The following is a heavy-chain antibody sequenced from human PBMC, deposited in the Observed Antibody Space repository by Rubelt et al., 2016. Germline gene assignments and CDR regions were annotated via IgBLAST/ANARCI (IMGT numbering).Heavy chain of an antibody. D-gene: IGHD3-10*01. CDR1: GGSISSGSHY. Sequence: QLQLQESGPGPVKPSETLSLTCTVSGGSISSGSHYWGWIRQPPGKGLEWIGSIYYSGSTYYNPSLKSRVTISVDTSKNQFSLKLGSGTAADTAVYYCARGYYDGSGSYFPFHYWGQGTLVTVSS. J-gene: IGHJ4*02. CDR3: ARGYYDGSGSYFPFHY. CDR2: IYYSGST. V-gene: IGHV4-39*01.